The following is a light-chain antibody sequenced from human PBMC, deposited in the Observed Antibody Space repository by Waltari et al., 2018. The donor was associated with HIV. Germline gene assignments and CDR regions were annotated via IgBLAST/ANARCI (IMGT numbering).Light chain of an antibody. CDR3: MQETHWPPYT. CDR1: QSLVHSTGNTY. J-gene: IGKJ2*01. CDR2: NVS. V-gene: IGKV2-30*02. Sequence: DVVLTQSPLSLPVTLGQPASISCRSSQSLVHSTGNTYLNWFQKRPGQSPRRLIYNVSNRAAGVPDRFSGRGSGTDFKLRITRVEAEDVGVYYCMQETHWPPYTFGPGTKLEIK.